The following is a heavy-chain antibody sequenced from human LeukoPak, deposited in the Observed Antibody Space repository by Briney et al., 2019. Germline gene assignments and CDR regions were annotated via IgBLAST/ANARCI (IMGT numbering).Heavy chain of an antibody. J-gene: IGHJ4*02. D-gene: IGHD4-17*01. CDR2: ITSSSSAT. V-gene: IGHV3-48*02. CDR1: GFTFSSYW. Sequence: GGSLRLSCAASGFTFSSYWMSWVRQAPGKGLEWISYITSSSSATYYADSVKGRFTISRDNAKNSLYLQMNSLRDEDTAVYYCARVIGSYGDSAYWGQGTLVTVSS. CDR3: ARVIGSYGDSAY.